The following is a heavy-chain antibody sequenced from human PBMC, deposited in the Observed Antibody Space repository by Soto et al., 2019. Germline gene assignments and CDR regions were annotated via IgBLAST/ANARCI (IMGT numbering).Heavy chain of an antibody. D-gene: IGHD5-12*01. CDR3: ARGGWLQFLGYFDY. CDR2: INHSGST. Sequence: SETLSLTCAVYGGSFSGYYWSWIRQPPGKGLEWIGEINHSGSTNYNPSLKSRVTISVDTSKNQFSLKLSSVTAADTAVYYCARGGWLQFLGYFDYWGQGNLVTVSS. V-gene: IGHV4-34*01. CDR1: GGSFSGYY. J-gene: IGHJ4*02.